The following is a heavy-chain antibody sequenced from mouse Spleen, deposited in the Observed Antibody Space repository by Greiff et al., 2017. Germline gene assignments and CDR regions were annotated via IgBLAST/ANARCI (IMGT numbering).Heavy chain of an antibody. CDR2: IYPGNSDT. D-gene: IGHD2-14*01. J-gene: IGHJ1*01. CDR1: GYSFTSYW. CDR3: TIYYRSTDFDV. V-gene: IGHV1-5*01. Sequence: EVKLVESGTVLARPGASVKMSCKASGYSFTSYWMHWVKQRPGQGLEWIGAIYPGNSDTSYNQKFKGKAKLTAVTSASTAYMELSSLTNEDSAVYYCTIYYRSTDFDVWGAGTTVTVSS.